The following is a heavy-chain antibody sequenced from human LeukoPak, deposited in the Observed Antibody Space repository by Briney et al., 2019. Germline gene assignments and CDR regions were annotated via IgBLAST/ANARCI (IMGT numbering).Heavy chain of an antibody. D-gene: IGHD3-9*01. CDR1: GFTFNNAW. Sequence: SGGSLRLSCAASGFTFNNAWMNWVRQAPGKGLEWVGRIKKRSDGGTTDYAAPVKDRFIISRDDSQDTLYLQMNTLKTEDTAVYYCTRDWYHAFDFWGQGTTVTVSS. V-gene: IGHV3-15*07. J-gene: IGHJ3*01. CDR3: TRDWYHAFDF. CDR2: IKKRSDGGTT.